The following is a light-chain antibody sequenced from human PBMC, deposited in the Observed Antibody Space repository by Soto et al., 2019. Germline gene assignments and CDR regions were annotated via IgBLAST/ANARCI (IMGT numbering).Light chain of an antibody. V-gene: IGLV2-14*01. Sequence: QSALTQPASVSGSPGQSITISCTGTSSDVGAYKHVSWFQQHPGEAPKLIIYEVRYRPSGISNRFSASKSGNTASLTISGLQAEDEADYYCSSYTISASVVFGGGTKLTVL. CDR1: SSDVGAYKH. CDR3: SSYTISASVV. J-gene: IGLJ3*02. CDR2: EVR.